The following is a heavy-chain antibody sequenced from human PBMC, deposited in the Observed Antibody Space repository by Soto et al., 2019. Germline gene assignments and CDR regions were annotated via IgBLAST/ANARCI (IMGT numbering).Heavy chain of an antibody. CDR3: ARDDCSSTSCYRMDV. Sequence: PGGSLRLSCAASGFTFSSYSMNWVRQAPGKGLEWVSSISSSSSCIYYADSVKGRFTISRDNAKNSLYLQMNSLRAEDTAVYYCARDDCSSTSCYRMDVWGQGTTVTVSS. CDR1: GFTFSSYS. CDR2: ISSSSSCI. V-gene: IGHV3-21*01. D-gene: IGHD2-2*02. J-gene: IGHJ6*02.